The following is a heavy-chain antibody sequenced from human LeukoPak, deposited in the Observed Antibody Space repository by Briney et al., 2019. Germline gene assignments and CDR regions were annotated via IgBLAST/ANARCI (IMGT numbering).Heavy chain of an antibody. CDR1: GYTFTNYG. J-gene: IGHJ4*02. CDR2: INPNSAGT. CDR3: AREDSGWYVDY. Sequence: ASVKVSCKASGYTFTNYGISGVRQAPGQGLEWMGWINPNSAGTNYAQKFEGRVTMTRDTSISTAYMELRRLRSNDTAVYYCAREDSGWYVDYWGQGTLVTVSS. D-gene: IGHD6-19*01. V-gene: IGHV1-2*02.